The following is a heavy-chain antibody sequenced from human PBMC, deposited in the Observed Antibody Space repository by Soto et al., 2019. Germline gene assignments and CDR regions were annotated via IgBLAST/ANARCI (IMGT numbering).Heavy chain of an antibody. Sequence: EVQLLESGGGLVQPGGSLRLSCAASGLTFSSYAMTWVRQAPGKGLEWVSAMSGGGETTYYADSAKGRFTISRDNSRNTLYLQMNSLRADDSAAYYCAKWHTYYYDSRGFSGFDCWGRGTLVTVSS. V-gene: IGHV3-23*01. CDR3: AKWHTYYYDSRGFSGFDC. CDR1: GLTFSSYA. CDR2: MSGGGETT. D-gene: IGHD3-22*01. J-gene: IGHJ4*02.